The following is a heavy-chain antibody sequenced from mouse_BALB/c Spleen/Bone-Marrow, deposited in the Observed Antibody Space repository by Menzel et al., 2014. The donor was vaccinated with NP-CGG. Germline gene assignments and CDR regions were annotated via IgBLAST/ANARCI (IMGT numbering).Heavy chain of an antibody. CDR3: ARGAYYRFFDY. CDR1: GFSLTSNG. Sequence: VHLVESGPGLVAPSQSLSITCTVSGFSLTSNGVHWVRQPPGKGLEWLGVIWTGGSTNYNLALMSRLSISKDNSKSQVFLKMNSLQTDDTAMYYCARGAYYRFFDYWGQGTTLTVSS. J-gene: IGHJ2*01. V-gene: IGHV2-9*02. CDR2: IWTGGST. D-gene: IGHD2-14*01.